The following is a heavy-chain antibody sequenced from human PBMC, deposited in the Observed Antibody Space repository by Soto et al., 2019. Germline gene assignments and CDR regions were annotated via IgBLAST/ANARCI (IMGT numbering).Heavy chain of an antibody. CDR3: AGGSLVVVGSRAYYGMDV. D-gene: IGHD3-22*01. CDR1: GGTPSNSA. CDR2: IIPVFGLV. Sequence: ASVKVSCKASGGTPSNSAISWVRQAPGQGLEWMGGIIPVFGLVKYAQNFQGRVTITADESTNTAYMELSSLRPEDTAVYYCAGGSLVVVGSRAYYGMDVWGQGTTVTVSS. J-gene: IGHJ6*02. V-gene: IGHV1-69*13.